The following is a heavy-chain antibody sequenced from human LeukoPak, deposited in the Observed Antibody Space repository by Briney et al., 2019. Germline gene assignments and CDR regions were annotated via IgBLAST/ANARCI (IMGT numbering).Heavy chain of an antibody. Sequence: PSETLSLTCAVSSDSISSSNWWSWVRQSPGKGLEWIGEIYHSGKSTYNPSLKSRVTISVDKSKNQVSLKLTSVTAADTAVYYCARAGSGGWGGFGYWGQGTLVTVSS. D-gene: IGHD6-19*01. V-gene: IGHV4-4*02. J-gene: IGHJ4*02. CDR2: IYHSGKS. CDR3: ARAGSGGWGGFGY. CDR1: SDSISSSNW.